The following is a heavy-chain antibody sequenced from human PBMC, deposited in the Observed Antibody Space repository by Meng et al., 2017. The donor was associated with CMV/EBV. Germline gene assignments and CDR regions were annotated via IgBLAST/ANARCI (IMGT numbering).Heavy chain of an antibody. CDR1: GFTFSSYW. J-gene: IGHJ5*02. V-gene: IGHV3-7*01. CDR3: ARVRDETYYDFWSGSINWFDP. Sequence: LSLTCAASGFTFSSYWMSWVRQAPGKGPEWVANIKQDGSEKYYVDSVKGRFTISRDNAKNSLYLQMNSLRAEDTAVYYCARVRDETYYDFWSGSINWFDPWGQGTLVTVSS. CDR2: IKQDGSEK. D-gene: IGHD3-3*01.